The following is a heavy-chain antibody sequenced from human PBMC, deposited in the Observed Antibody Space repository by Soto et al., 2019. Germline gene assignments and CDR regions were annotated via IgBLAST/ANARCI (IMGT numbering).Heavy chain of an antibody. CDR3: ARDADILTGSDAFDI. D-gene: IGHD3-9*01. CDR2: ISSSNGYT. V-gene: IGHV3-11*05. CDR1: GFTFSDYY. J-gene: IGHJ3*02. Sequence: QVQLVESGGGLVKPGGSLRLSCAASGFTFSDYYMSWIRQAPGKGLEWVSYISSSNGYTNYADSVKGRFTISRDNAKNSLYLHMNGLRAEDTAIYYCARDADILTGSDAFDIWGQGTMVTVSS.